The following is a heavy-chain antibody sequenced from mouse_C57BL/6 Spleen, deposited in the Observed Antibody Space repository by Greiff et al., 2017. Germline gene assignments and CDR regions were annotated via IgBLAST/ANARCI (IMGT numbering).Heavy chain of an antibody. CDR2: INPNNGGT. V-gene: IGHV1-26*01. J-gene: IGHJ3*01. D-gene: IGHD2-4*01. CDR3: ALYYDYDGGFAY. Sequence: EVQLQQSGPELVKPGASVKISCKASGYTFTDYYMNWVKQSHGKGLEWIGDINPNNGGTSYNQKFKGKATLTVDKSSSTAYMELRSLTSEDSAVYYCALYYDYDGGFAYWGQGTLVTVSA. CDR1: GYTFTDYY.